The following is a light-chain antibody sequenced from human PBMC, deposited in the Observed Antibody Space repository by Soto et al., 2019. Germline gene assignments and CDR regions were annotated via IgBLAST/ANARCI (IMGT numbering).Light chain of an antibody. CDR2: SNN. V-gene: IGLV1-47*02. Sequence: QYVLTQPPSASGTPGQRVTISCSGSSSNIGSNYVYWYQQLPGTAPKLLIYSNNQRPSGVPDRFSGSKSGTSASLAISGLRSEDEADYYCAAWDDSLSVVFGGGTQLTVL. CDR1: SSNIGSNY. J-gene: IGLJ2*01. CDR3: AAWDDSLSVV.